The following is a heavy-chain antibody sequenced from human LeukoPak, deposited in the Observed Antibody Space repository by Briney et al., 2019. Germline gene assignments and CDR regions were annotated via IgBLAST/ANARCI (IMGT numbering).Heavy chain of an antibody. CDR1: GFIFGDFA. J-gene: IGHJ4*02. CDR2: IEGGGHST. D-gene: IGHD2-15*01. Sequence: PGGSLRLSCAASGFIFGDFAMDWVRQAPGKGLEWVSGIEGGGHSTHYADSVKGRFTISRDNSRNKLYLQMEGLRAEDTAIYYCAKDTYSSPYSFDNWGQGALVIVSS. V-gene: IGHV3-23*01. CDR3: AKDTYSSPYSFDN.